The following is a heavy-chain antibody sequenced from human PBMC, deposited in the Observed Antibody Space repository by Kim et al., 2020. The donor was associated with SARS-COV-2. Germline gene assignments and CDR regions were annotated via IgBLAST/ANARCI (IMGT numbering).Heavy chain of an antibody. J-gene: IGHJ6*02. D-gene: IGHD3-9*01. V-gene: IGHV3-33*01. Sequence: GGSLRLSCAASGFTFSSYGMHWVRQAPGKGLEWVAVIWYDGSNKYYADSVKGRFTISRDNSKNTLYLQMNSLRAEDTAVYYCARDRGYFDWLLPLHPYYYGMDVWGQGTTVTVSS. CDR1: GFTFSSYG. CDR3: ARDRGYFDWLLPLHPYYYGMDV. CDR2: IWYDGSNK.